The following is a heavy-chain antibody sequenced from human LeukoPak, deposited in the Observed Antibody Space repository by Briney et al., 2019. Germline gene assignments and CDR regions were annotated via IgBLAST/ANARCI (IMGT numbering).Heavy chain of an antibody. CDR1: GGSISSGSYY. CDR3: ARELAAGYSLALGFDY. D-gene: IGHD6-13*01. J-gene: IGHJ4*02. Sequence: SQTLSLTCTVSGGSISSGSYYWSWIRQPAGKGLEWIGRIYTSGSTNYNPSLKSRVTMSVDTSKNQFSLKLSSVTAADTAVYYCARELAAGYSLALGFDYWGQGTLVTVSS. CDR2: IYTSGST. V-gene: IGHV4-61*02.